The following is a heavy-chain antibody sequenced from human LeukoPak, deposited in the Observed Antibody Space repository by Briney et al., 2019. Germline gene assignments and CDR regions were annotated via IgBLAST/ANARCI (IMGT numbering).Heavy chain of an antibody. J-gene: IGHJ4*02. CDR1: GGSISSGGYS. Sequence: QTLSLTCAVSGGSISSGGYSWSWTRQPPGKALEWLARIDWDDDKYYSTSLKTRLTISKDTSKNQVVLTMTNMDPVDTATYYCARIPSDSSGYPDYWGQGTLVTVSS. V-gene: IGHV2-70*11. CDR3: ARIPSDSSGYPDY. D-gene: IGHD3-22*01. CDR2: IDWDDDK.